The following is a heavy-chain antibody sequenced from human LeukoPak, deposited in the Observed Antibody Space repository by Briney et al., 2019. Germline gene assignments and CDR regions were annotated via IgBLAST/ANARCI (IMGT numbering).Heavy chain of an antibody. V-gene: IGHV1-46*01. CDR3: ARGGVWLLYYYYYYMDV. Sequence: ASVKVSCKASGYTFTSYYMHWVRQAPGQGLEWMGIINPSGGSTSYAQKFQGRVTMTRDMSTSTVYMELSSLRSEDTAVYYCARGGVWLLYYYYYYMDVSGKGTTVTVSS. CDR1: GYTFTSYY. J-gene: IGHJ6*03. D-gene: IGHD5-24*01. CDR2: INPSGGST.